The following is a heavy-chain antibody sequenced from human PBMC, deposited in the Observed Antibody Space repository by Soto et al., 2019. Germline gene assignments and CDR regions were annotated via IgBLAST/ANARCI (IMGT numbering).Heavy chain of an antibody. Sequence: SETLSLTCAVSGGSISSSNWWSWVRQPPGKGLEWIGEIYHSGSTNYNPSLKSRVTISVDKSKNQFSLKLSSVTAADTAVYYCAICIAAAGTHYYGMDVWGQGTTVTVSS. CDR1: GGSISSSNW. D-gene: IGHD6-13*01. V-gene: IGHV4-4*02. CDR2: IYHSGST. CDR3: AICIAAAGTHYYGMDV. J-gene: IGHJ6*02.